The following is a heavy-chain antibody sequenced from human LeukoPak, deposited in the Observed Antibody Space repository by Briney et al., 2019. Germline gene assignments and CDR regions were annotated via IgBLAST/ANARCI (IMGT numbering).Heavy chain of an antibody. CDR3: ARDTVDCSSIRCSHYYYYYMDV. J-gene: IGHJ6*03. D-gene: IGHD2-2*01. V-gene: IGHV3-30*01. CDR2: ISYDGSNK. Sequence: GRSLRLSCAASGFTFRSYAMHGVRQAPGKGLEWVAVISYDGSNKYYADSVKGRFTISRDNSKNTLYLQMNSLRAEDTAVYYCARDTVDCSSIRCSHYYYYYMDVWGKGTTVTVSS. CDR1: GFTFRSYA.